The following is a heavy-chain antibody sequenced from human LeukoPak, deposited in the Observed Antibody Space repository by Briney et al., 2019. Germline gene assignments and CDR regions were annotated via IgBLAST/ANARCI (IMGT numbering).Heavy chain of an antibody. Sequence: GGSLRLSCAASGFTFSSYGMHWARQAPGKGLEWVAFIRYDGSNKYYADSVKGRFTISRDNSKNTLYLQMNSLRAEDTAVYYCAKDHHYYDSSGLVHFQHWGQGTLVTVSS. J-gene: IGHJ1*01. CDR3: AKDHHYYDSSGLVHFQH. V-gene: IGHV3-30*02. D-gene: IGHD3-22*01. CDR1: GFTFSSYG. CDR2: IRYDGSNK.